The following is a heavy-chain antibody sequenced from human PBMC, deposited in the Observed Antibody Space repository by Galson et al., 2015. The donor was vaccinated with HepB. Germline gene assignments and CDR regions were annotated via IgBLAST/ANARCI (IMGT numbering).Heavy chain of an antibody. CDR1: GGSITSYY. V-gene: IGHV4-59*01. CDR3: ARGHYYDSSGFLG. J-gene: IGHJ4*02. CDR2: IHYTGST. D-gene: IGHD3-22*01. Sequence: TLSLTCTVSGGSITSYYWTWIRQPPGKGLEWIANIHYTGSTNYNPSLKSRVSISVDTSKNQFSLQVTSMSAADTAVYYCARGHYYDSSGFLGWGQGTLVTVSS.